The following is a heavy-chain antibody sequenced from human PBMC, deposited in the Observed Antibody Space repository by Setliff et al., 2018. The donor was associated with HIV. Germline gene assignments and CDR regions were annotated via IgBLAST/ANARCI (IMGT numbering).Heavy chain of an antibody. CDR2: IYHNGNT. CDR3: ARDWRAYGVLGS. J-gene: IGHJ4*02. D-gene: IGHD4-17*01. CDR1: GGSISSSNW. V-gene: IGHV4-4*02. Sequence: TLSLTCAVSGGSISSSNWWSWVRQPPGKGLEWIGEIYHNGNTNYSPSLKNRVTMSVDNSKNQFSLMVRSVTAADTAVYYCARDWRAYGVLGSWGQGMLVTVSS.